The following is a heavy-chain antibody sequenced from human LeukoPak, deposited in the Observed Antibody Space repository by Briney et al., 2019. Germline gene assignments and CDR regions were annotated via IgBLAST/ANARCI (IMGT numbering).Heavy chain of an antibody. D-gene: IGHD6-13*01. CDR3: VKDGVSSWYEGIYYFGY. Sequence: PGGSLRLSCSASGFTFSSYAMHWVRQAPGKGLEYVSAISSNGGSTYYADSVKGRFTISRDNSKNTLYLQMSSLRAEDTAVYYCVKDGVSSWYEGIYYFGYWGQGTLVTVSS. CDR2: ISSNGGST. CDR1: GFTFSSYA. J-gene: IGHJ4*02. V-gene: IGHV3-64D*06.